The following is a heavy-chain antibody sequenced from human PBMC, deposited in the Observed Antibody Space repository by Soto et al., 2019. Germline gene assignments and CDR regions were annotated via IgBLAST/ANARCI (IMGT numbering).Heavy chain of an antibody. D-gene: IGHD3-22*01. CDR2: IYYSGST. Sequence: QLQLQESGPGLVKPSETLSLTCTVSGGSISSSSYYWGWIRQPPGKGLEWIGSIYYSGSTYYNPSLKSRVTISVDTSKNQFSLKLSSVTAADTAVYYCAIRGSVGYYDSSGFHFSPYGMDVWGQGTTVTVSS. V-gene: IGHV4-39*01. J-gene: IGHJ6*02. CDR3: AIRGSVGYYDSSGFHFSPYGMDV. CDR1: GGSISSSSYY.